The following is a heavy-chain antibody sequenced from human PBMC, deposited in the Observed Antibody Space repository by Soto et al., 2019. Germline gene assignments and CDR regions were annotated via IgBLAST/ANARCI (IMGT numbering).Heavy chain of an antibody. Sequence: PXGSLRLSCASSVFTFNIYAMSCVRHSPGKGLEWVSSISGRGGTTYYADSVKGRFTISRDNSKNTLYLQMYSLRADDAAVYYCAKDILKDTTGYLFPSEYWGQGTLVSGSS. D-gene: IGHD3-9*01. V-gene: IGHV3-23*01. CDR2: ISGRGGTT. CDR1: VFTFNIYA. J-gene: IGHJ4*02. CDR3: AKDILKDTTGYLFPSEY.